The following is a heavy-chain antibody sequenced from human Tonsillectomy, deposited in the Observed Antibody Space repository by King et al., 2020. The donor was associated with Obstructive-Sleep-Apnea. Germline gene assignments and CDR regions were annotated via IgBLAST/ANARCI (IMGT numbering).Heavy chain of an antibody. CDR1: GFTFSSYT. Sequence: VQLVESGGGLVQPGGSLRLSCAASGFTFSSYTMSWVRQAPGKGLEWVSGISGRGVYTYFADSVKGRFTISRDNSKDTLYLQMNSLRAEDTAVYYCAKAYLGEDYWGQGTLVTVSS. V-gene: IGHV3-23*04. D-gene: IGHD3-16*01. CDR2: ISGRGVYT. CDR3: AKAYLGEDY. J-gene: IGHJ4*02.